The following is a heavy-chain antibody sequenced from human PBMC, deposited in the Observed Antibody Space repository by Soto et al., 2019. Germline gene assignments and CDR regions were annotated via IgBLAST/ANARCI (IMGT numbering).Heavy chain of an antibody. CDR3: ARDQAMAQFDY. CDR1: GYTFTSYG. CDR2: ISAYNGNT. Sequence: QVQLVQSGAEVKKPGASVKVSCKASGYTFTSYGISWVRQAPGQGLEWMGWISAYNGNTKYAQNLQGRVTMTTDTPTSTAYMELRSLTSDYTAVYYCARDQAMAQFDYWGQGTLVTVSS. V-gene: IGHV1-18*01. D-gene: IGHD5-18*01. J-gene: IGHJ4*02.